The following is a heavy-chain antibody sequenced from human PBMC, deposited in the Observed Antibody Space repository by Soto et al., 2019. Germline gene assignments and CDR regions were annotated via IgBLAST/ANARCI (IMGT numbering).Heavy chain of an antibody. D-gene: IGHD2-2*01. CDR1: GYTFTSYD. CDR2: INPSGGST. Sequence: ASVKVACKASGYTFTSYDMHWVRQAPGQGLEWMGIINPSGGSTSYAQKFQGRVTMTRDTSTSTVYMEVSSLRSEDAAVYYCAHLSTGSGAFDIWGQGTMVTVSS. J-gene: IGHJ3*02. V-gene: IGHV1-46*01. CDR3: AHLSTGSGAFDI.